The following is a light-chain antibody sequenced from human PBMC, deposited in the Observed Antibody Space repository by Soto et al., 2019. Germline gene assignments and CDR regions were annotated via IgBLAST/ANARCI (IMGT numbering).Light chain of an antibody. CDR3: QQYDNSPLT. J-gene: IGKJ4*01. Sequence: EIVLTQSPGTLSLSPGERATLSCSASQSVRSSYLAWYQQKPGQAPRLRIYGASSRATGIPDRFSGSGSGTDFTLTISRLEPEDFAVYYCQQYDNSPLTFGGGTKVEIK. CDR2: GAS. CDR1: QSVRSSY. V-gene: IGKV3-20*01.